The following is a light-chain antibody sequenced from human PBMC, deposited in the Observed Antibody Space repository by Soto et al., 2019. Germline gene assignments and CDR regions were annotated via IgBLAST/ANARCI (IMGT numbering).Light chain of an antibody. CDR1: QSVSTNF. J-gene: IGKJ1*01. CDR2: GAS. CDR3: QQYGRTSWT. Sequence: EIVSTQSPGTLSLSPGEGATLSCRASQSVSTNFFAWYQQKPGQAPRLLIYGASTRATGIPDRFSGSGSGTDFTLTISRLEPEDFAVYYCQQYGRTSWTFGQRTKVDIK. V-gene: IGKV3-20*01.